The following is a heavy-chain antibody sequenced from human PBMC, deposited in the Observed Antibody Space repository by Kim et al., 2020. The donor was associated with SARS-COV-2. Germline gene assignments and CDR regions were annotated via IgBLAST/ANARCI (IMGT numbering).Heavy chain of an antibody. J-gene: IGHJ3*02. V-gene: IGHV3-9*01. CDR2: ISWNSGSI. CDR1: GFTFGDYA. CDR3: AKAARFLEWLAAFDI. Sequence: GGSLRLSCAASGFTFGDYAMHWVRQAPGKGLEWVSGISWNSGSIGYADSVKGRFTISRDNAKNSLYLQMNSLRAEDTALYYCAKAARFLEWLAAFDIWGQGTMVTVSS. D-gene: IGHD3-3*01.